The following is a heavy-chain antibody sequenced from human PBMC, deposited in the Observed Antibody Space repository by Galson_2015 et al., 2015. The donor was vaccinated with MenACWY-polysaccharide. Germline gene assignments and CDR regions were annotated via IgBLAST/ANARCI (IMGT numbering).Heavy chain of an antibody. Sequence: SLRLSCAASGFTFSTYEMHWVRQAPGEGLEGVSYISSSGTTTYYADSVKGRFTISRDNAKDSLYLQMIRLRAEDTAVYYCARDLGLYSSSYYYGMDVWGQGTTVTVSS. CDR2: ISSSGTTT. V-gene: IGHV3-48*03. CDR3: ARDLGLYSSSYYYGMDV. J-gene: IGHJ6*02. D-gene: IGHD6-13*01. CDR1: GFTFSTYE.